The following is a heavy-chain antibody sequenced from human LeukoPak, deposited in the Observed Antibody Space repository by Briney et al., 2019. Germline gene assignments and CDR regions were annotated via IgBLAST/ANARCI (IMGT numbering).Heavy chain of an antibody. V-gene: IGHV4-30-2*01. CDR1: GGSISSGTYS. D-gene: IGHD3-10*01. CDR2: IFHSGST. Sequence: SETLSLTCAVSGGSISSGTYSWTWIRQPPGKGLEWIGYIFHSGSTYYNPSLKNRVAISVDRSKNQFSLKLTSVTAADTAVYYCTREGDYYGSGSPGSFDPWGQGTLVTVSS. CDR3: TREGDYYGSGSPGSFDP. J-gene: IGHJ5*02.